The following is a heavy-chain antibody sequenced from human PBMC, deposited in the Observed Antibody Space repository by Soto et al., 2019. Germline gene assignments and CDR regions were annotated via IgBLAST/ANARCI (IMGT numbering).Heavy chain of an antibody. V-gene: IGHV3-23*01. J-gene: IGHJ1*01. CDR1: GFTFTNYA. D-gene: IGHD3-22*01. CDR3: ARADSSDYYYPY. Sequence: QTGGSLRLSCAASGFTFTNYAMSWVRQAPGKGLEWVSLITSGGSTYYADSVKGRFTISRDNSKNTLYLQVNSLRAEDTALFYCARADSSDYYYPYRGQGTQVTVSS. CDR2: ITSGGST.